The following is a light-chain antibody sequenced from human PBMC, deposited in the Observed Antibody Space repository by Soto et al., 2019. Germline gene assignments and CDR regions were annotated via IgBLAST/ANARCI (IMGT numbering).Light chain of an antibody. Sequence: QSALTQPPSASGSPGQSVTISCTGTSSDVGGYNYVSWYQQHPGKAPKLMICEVSKRPSGVPDRFSGSKSGNTASLTVSGLQAEDEADYYCSSYAGSNIYVVFGGGTKLTVL. J-gene: IGLJ2*01. CDR1: SSDVGGYNY. V-gene: IGLV2-8*01. CDR2: EVS. CDR3: SSYAGSNIYVV.